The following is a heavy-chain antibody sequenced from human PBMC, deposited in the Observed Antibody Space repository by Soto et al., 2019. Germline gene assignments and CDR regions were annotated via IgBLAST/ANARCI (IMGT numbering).Heavy chain of an antibody. CDR3: AKISRDSCYSAIDH. V-gene: IGHV3-23*01. CDR1: GFSFSQYA. CDR2: ICGNDNKT. J-gene: IGHJ4*02. Sequence: EVQLLESGGDLAQSGESLRLSCAASGFSFSQYAMTWVRQAPGKGLEWVSSICGNDNKTYYGDSVRGRFTISRDNSKNTLDLEMNSLRGEDTAIYYCAKISRDSCYSAIDHWGQGMQVIVSS. D-gene: IGHD2-15*01.